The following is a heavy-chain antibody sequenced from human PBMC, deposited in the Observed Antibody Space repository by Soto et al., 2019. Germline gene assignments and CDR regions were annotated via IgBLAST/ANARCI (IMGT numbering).Heavy chain of an antibody. Sequence: QVQLVQSGAEVKKPGASVKVSCKASGYTFTSYAMHWVRQAPGQRLEWMGWINAGNGNTKYSQQYQGRVTITRDTSASTAYMELSSLRSEDTAVYYCARVVGIAVDDYWGQGTLVTVSS. CDR2: INAGNGNT. CDR3: ARVVGIAVDDY. D-gene: IGHD6-19*01. J-gene: IGHJ4*02. V-gene: IGHV1-3*01. CDR1: GYTFTSYA.